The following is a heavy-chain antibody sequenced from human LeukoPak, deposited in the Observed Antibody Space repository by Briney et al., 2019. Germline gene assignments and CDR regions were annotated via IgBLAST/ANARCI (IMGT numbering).Heavy chain of an antibody. Sequence: GRSLRLSCAASGFTFDDYAMHWVRQAPGKGLEWVSGISWNSGSIGYADSVKGRFTISRDNAKNSLYLQMNSLRAEDTALYYCAKIFSNLIDYWGQGTLVTASS. CDR2: ISWNSGSI. J-gene: IGHJ4*02. V-gene: IGHV3-9*01. CDR1: GFTFDDYA. D-gene: IGHD4-11*01. CDR3: AKIFSNLIDY.